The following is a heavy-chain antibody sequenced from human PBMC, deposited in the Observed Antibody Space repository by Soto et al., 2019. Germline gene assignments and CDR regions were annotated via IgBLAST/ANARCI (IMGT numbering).Heavy chain of an antibody. J-gene: IGHJ6*03. V-gene: IGHV4-59*08. CDR1: GGSISSYY. CDR2: IYYSGST. D-gene: IGHD5-18*01. Sequence: SETLSLTCTVSGGSISSYYWSWIRQPPGKGLEWIGYIYYSGSTNYNPSLKSRVTISVDTSKNQFSLKLSSVTAADTAVYYCARRYAGYSYGVLYYYMDVWGKGTTVTVSS. CDR3: ARRYAGYSYGVLYYYMDV.